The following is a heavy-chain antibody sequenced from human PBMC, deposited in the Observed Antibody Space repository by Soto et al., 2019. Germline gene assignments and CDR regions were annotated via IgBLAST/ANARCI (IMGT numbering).Heavy chain of an antibody. Sequence: ASVKVSCKASGYTFTGYYMHWVRQAPGQGLEWMGWINPNSGGTNYAQRFQGRVTMTRDTSISTAYMELSRLRSDDTAVYYRARDPRITMIVVATKDAFDIWGQGTMVTVSS. D-gene: IGHD3-22*01. CDR2: INPNSGGT. V-gene: IGHV1-2*02. CDR3: ARDPRITMIVVATKDAFDI. CDR1: GYTFTGYY. J-gene: IGHJ3*02.